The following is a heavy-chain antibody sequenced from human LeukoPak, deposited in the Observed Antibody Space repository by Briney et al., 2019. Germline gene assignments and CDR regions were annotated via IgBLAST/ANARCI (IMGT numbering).Heavy chain of an antibody. Sequence: GGSLRLSCAASGFTFSSYSMTWVRQTPGKGLEWVSGISDSGDSTYYADSVKGRFTISRDNSRNTLYLEMNSLRAEDTAVYYCTKWAGFGNDWGQGTLVTVSS. D-gene: IGHD3-10*01. J-gene: IGHJ4*02. V-gene: IGHV3-23*01. CDR3: TKWAGFGND. CDR2: ISDSGDST. CDR1: GFTFSSYS.